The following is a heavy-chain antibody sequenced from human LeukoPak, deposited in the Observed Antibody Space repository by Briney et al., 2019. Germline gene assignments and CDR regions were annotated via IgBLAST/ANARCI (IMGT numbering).Heavy chain of an antibody. CDR3: ARVARPYYYDSSGPVGY. Sequence: GGSLRLPCAASGFTFSSYAMSWVRQAPGKGLEWVSAISGSGGSTYYADSVKGRFTISRDNAKNSLYLQMNSLRAEDTAVYYCARVARPYYYDSSGPVGYWGQGTLVTVSS. CDR2: ISGSGGST. D-gene: IGHD3-22*01. J-gene: IGHJ4*02. CDR1: GFTFSSYA. V-gene: IGHV3-23*01.